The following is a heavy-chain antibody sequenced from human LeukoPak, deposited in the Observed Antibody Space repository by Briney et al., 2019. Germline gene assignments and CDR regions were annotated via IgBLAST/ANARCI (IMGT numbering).Heavy chain of an antibody. D-gene: IGHD4-17*01. CDR2: ISPDGSRT. CDR1: GFTFSRYW. Sequence: GGSLRLSCAASGFTFSRYWMHWVRQAPGKGLVWVSRISPDGSRTTYADSVKGRFTISRDNSKNTLYLQMNSLRAEDTAVYYCAIDYGDYLYWGQGTLVTVSS. V-gene: IGHV3-74*01. CDR3: AIDYGDYLY. J-gene: IGHJ4*02.